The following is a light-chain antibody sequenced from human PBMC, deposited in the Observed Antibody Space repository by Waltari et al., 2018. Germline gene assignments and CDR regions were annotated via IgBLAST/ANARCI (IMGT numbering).Light chain of an antibody. V-gene: IGKV1-5*03. J-gene: IGKJ4*01. CDR1: QSRGSS. CDR3: QQRNSYLLT. CDR2: EAS. Sequence: IQMTQSPSTLSATVGDKVTITCRARQSRGSSFAWYQQKPGKAPKVLIYEASSLESGVPSRFSGSGSGTEFTLTISSLQPDDFATYYCQQRNSYLLTFGGGTKVEIK.